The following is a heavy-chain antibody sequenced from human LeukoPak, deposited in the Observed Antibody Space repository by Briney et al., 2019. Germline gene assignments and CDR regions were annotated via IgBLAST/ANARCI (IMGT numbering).Heavy chain of an antibody. V-gene: IGHV1-8*01. J-gene: IGHJ3*02. Sequence: ASVKVSCKASGYTFTSYDINWVRQATGQGLEWMGWMNPNSGNTGYAQKFQGRVTMTRNTSISTAYMELSSLRSEDTAVYYCAKSHSGWYGIYAFDIWGQGTMVTVSS. CDR1: GYTFTSYD. D-gene: IGHD6-19*01. CDR3: AKSHSGWYGIYAFDI. CDR2: MNPNSGNT.